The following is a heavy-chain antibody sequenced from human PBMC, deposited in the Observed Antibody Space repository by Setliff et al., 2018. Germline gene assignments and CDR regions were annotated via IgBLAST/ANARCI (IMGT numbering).Heavy chain of an antibody. V-gene: IGHV4-34*01. CDR3: ATSGFCSAGSCYSFDD. J-gene: IGHJ4*02. D-gene: IGHD6-19*01. CDR1: GGSFSAYY. Sequence: PSETLSLTCAASGGSFSAYYWSWIRQPPGKGLEWIGEISPGGSTIYNPSLRSRVTMSVDTAKNRFSLNLTSVTAADTAVYYCATSGFCSAGSCYSFDDWGQGALVTVSS. CDR2: ISPGGST.